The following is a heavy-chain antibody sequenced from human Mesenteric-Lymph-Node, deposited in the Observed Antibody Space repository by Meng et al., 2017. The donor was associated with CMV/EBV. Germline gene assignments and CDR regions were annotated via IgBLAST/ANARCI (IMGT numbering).Heavy chain of an antibody. CDR3: ARHHVLRQYGMDI. CDR2: IFFGGSP. D-gene: IGHD3-3*01. V-gene: IGHV4-61*08. CDR1: GASVSSGDYY. J-gene: IGHJ6*02. Sequence: SETLFTCTVSGASVSSGDYYWTWIRQPPGKGLEWIGYIFFGGSPNYNPSLKSRVTISLDTSRDQFSLKVSSVTAADTAVYYCARHHVLRQYGMDIWGQGTAVTVSS.